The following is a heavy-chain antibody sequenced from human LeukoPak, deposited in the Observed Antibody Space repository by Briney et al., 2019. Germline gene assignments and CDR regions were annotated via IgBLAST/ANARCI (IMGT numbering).Heavy chain of an antibody. CDR2: INHSGST. CDR3: ARGALITIFGVVIMGAQGPYFDY. Sequence: PSETLSLTCAVYGGSFSGYYWSWIRQPPGKELEWIGEINHSGSTNYNPSLKSRVTISVDTPKNQFSLKLSSVTAADTAVYYCARGALITIFGVVIMGAQGPYFDYWGQGTLVTVSS. CDR1: GGSFSGYY. V-gene: IGHV4-34*01. D-gene: IGHD3-3*01. J-gene: IGHJ4*02.